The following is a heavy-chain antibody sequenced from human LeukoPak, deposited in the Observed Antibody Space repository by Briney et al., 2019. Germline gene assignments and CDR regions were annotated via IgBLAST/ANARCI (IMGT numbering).Heavy chain of an antibody. CDR1: GGTFSSYA. CDR3: ARDNSVRDEAWWFNP. J-gene: IGHJ5*02. D-gene: IGHD5-24*01. V-gene: IGHV1-69*06. CDR2: IIPIFGTA. Sequence: ASVKVCCKASGGTFSSYAISWVRQAPGQGLEWMGGIIPIFGTANYAQKFQGRVTITADKSTSTAYMELSSLRSEDTAVYYCARDNSVRDEAWWFNPWGQGTLVTVSS.